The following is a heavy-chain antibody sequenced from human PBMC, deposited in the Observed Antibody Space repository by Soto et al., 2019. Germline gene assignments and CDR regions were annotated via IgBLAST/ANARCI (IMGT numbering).Heavy chain of an antibody. CDR3: ARDRDSSGWYRHDY. J-gene: IGHJ4*02. CDR1: GFTFSSYE. CDR2: ISSSGSTI. V-gene: IGHV3-48*03. Sequence: GSLRLSCAASGFTFSSYEMNWVRQAPGKGLEWVSYISSSGSTIYYADSVKGRFTISRDNAKNSLYLQMSSLRAEDTAVYYCARDRDSSGWYRHDYWGQGTLVTVSS. D-gene: IGHD6-19*01.